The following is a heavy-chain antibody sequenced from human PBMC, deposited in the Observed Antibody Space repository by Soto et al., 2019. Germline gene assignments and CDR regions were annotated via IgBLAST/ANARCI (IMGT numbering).Heavy chain of an antibody. CDR3: ARPQYLAPRLRFLEWSHGGSYYGMDV. CDR1: GFTFSSYA. D-gene: IGHD3-3*01. J-gene: IGHJ6*02. V-gene: IGHV3-30-3*01. CDR2: ISYDGSNK. Sequence: PGGSLRLSCAASGFTFSSYAMHWVRQAPGKGLEWVAVISYDGSNKYYADSVKGRFTISRDNSKNTLYLQMNSLRAEDTAVYYCARPQYLAPRLRFLEWSHGGSYYGMDVWGQGTTVTVSS.